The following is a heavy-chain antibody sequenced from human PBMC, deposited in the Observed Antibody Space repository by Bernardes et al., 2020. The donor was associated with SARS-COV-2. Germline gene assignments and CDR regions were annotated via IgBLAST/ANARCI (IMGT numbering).Heavy chain of an antibody. J-gene: IGHJ6*02. Sequence: SETLSLTCAVYGGSFSGYYWSWIRQPPGKGLEWIGEINHSGGTNYNPSLKSRVTISVDTSKNQFSLKLSSVTAADTAVYYCARWYYDFWSGYDPVWGQGTTVTVSS. V-gene: IGHV4-34*01. CDR2: INHSGGT. D-gene: IGHD3-3*01. CDR3: ARWYYDFWSGYDPV. CDR1: GGSFSGYY.